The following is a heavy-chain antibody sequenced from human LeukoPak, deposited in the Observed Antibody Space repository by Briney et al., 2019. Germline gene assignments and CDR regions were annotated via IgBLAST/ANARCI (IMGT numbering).Heavy chain of an antibody. CDR2: INTDGSST. Sequence: PGGSLRLSCAASGFTFSSYWMHWVRQAPGKGLVWVSRINTDGSSTTYADSVKGRFTISRDNAKNTLYLQMNSLRTDDTAVYYCARGAGPMADWGQGTLVTVSS. CDR1: GFTFSSYW. CDR3: ARGAGPMAD. J-gene: IGHJ4*02. D-gene: IGHD5-24*01. V-gene: IGHV3-74*03.